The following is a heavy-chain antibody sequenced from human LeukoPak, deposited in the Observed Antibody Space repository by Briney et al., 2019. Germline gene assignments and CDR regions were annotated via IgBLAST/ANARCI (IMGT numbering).Heavy chain of an antibody. Sequence: GGSLRLSCAASGFTFSSYSMNWVRQAPGKGLEWVSSISSSSSYIYYADSVKGRFTISRDNAKNTLYLQMNSLRAEDTAVYYCARANYYGSGRAAFDIWGQGTMVTVSS. D-gene: IGHD3-10*01. CDR1: GFTFSSYS. CDR2: ISSSSSYI. J-gene: IGHJ3*02. V-gene: IGHV3-21*01. CDR3: ARANYYGSGRAAFDI.